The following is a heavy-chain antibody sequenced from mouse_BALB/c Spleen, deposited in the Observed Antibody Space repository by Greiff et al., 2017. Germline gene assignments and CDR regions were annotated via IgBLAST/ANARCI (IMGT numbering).Heavy chain of an antibody. J-gene: IGHJ3*01. CDR3: ARELGLLFAY. V-gene: IGHV5-17*02. CDR2: ISSGSSTI. Sequence: EVHLVESGGGLVQPGGSRKLSCAASGFTFSSFGMHWVRQAPEKGLEWVAYISSGSSTIYYADTVKGRFTISRDNPKNTLFLQMTSLRSEDTAMYYCARELGLLFAYWGQGTLVTVSA. D-gene: IGHD3-1*01. CDR1: GFTFSSFG.